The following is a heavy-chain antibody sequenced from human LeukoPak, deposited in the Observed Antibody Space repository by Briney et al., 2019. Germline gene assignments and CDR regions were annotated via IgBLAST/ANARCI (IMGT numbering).Heavy chain of an antibody. V-gene: IGHV4-39*01. CDR2: IYYSGST. D-gene: IGHD3-16*01. CDR3: ARVWGSLPRPHKNWFDP. J-gene: IGHJ5*02. Sequence: SETLSLTCTVSGGSISGYYWGWIRQPPGKGLEWIGSIYYSGSTYYNPSLKSRVTISVDTSKNQFSLKLSSVTAADTAVYYCARVWGSLPRPHKNWFDPWGQGTLVTVSS. CDR1: GGSISGYY.